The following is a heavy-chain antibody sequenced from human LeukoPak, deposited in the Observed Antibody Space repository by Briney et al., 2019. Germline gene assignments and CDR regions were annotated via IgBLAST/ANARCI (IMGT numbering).Heavy chain of an antibody. D-gene: IGHD2-2*01. Sequence: GRSLRLSCAASGFTFSSYAMHWVRQAPGKGLEWVAVISYDGSNKYYADSVKGRSTISRDNSKNTLYLQMNSLRAEDTAVYYCASSGVVPAAIPGYWGQGTLVTVSS. CDR1: GFTFSSYA. CDR3: ASSGVVPAAIPGY. CDR2: ISYDGSNK. J-gene: IGHJ4*02. V-gene: IGHV3-30-3*01.